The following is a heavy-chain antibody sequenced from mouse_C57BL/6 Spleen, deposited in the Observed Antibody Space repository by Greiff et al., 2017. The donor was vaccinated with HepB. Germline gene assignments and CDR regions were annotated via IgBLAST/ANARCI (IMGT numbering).Heavy chain of an antibody. Sequence: VQLKQSGPVLVKPGASVKMSCKASGYTFTDYYMNWVKQSHGKSLEWIGVINPYNGGTSYNQKFKGKATLTVDKSSSTAYMELNSLTSEDSAVYYCARKGNWDSHFDYWGQGTTLTVSS. CDR2: INPYNGGT. V-gene: IGHV1-19*01. CDR1: GYTFTDYY. J-gene: IGHJ2*01. D-gene: IGHD4-1*01. CDR3: ARKGNWDSHFDY.